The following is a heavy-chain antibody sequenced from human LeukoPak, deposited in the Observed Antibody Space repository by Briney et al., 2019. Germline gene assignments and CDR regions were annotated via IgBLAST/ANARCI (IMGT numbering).Heavy chain of an antibody. CDR2: INSDGSST. J-gene: IGHJ4*02. CDR1: GFTFSSYW. D-gene: IGHD2-8*02. Sequence: GESLRLSCAASGFTFSSYWMHWVRQAPGKGLVWVSRINSDGSSTSYADSVKGRFTISRDNAKNTLFLQMNSLRAEDTAVYYCARAPLRTGYLVYYWGQGTLVTVSS. V-gene: IGHV3-74*01. CDR3: ARAPLRTGYLVYY.